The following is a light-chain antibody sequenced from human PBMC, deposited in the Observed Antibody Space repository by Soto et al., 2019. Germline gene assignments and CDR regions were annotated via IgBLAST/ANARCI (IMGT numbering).Light chain of an antibody. CDR2: EVS. Sequence: QSVLTQPASVSGSPGQSITISCTGTSSDVGGYDYVSWYQQHPGKVPRLMIYEVSNRPSGVSSRFSGSKSGNTASLTISGLQAADEADYYCSSYRGTTRVFGTGTKVTVL. CDR3: SSYRGTTRV. CDR1: SSDVGGYDY. J-gene: IGLJ1*01. V-gene: IGLV2-14*01.